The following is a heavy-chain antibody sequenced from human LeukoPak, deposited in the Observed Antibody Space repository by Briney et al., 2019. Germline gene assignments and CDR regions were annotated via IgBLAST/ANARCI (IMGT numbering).Heavy chain of an antibody. J-gene: IGHJ4*02. V-gene: IGHV3-23*01. CDR3: ASKYYFDN. Sequence: GGSLRLSCAASGLTFSNFLMTWVRQAPGKGPEWVSAISGSGGDTYYADSVKGRFTISRDNSKSTLYLQMNSLRAEDTAVYYCASKYYFDNWGQGTLVAVSS. CDR1: GLTFSNFL. CDR2: ISGSGGDT.